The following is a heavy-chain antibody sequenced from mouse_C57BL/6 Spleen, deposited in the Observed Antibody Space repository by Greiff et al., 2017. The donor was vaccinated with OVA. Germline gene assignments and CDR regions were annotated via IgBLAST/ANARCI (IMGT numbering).Heavy chain of an antibody. J-gene: IGHJ3*01. CDR3: ARDNHGSSYTWFAY. CDR2: ISDGGSYT. CDR1: GFTFSSYA. D-gene: IGHD1-1*01. V-gene: IGHV5-4*01. Sequence: EVHLVESGGGLVKPGGSLKLSCAASGFTFSSYAMSWVRQTPEKRLEWVATISDGGSYTYYPDNVKGRFTISRDNAKNNLYLQMSHLKSEDTAMYYCARDNHGSSYTWFAYWGQGTLVTVSA.